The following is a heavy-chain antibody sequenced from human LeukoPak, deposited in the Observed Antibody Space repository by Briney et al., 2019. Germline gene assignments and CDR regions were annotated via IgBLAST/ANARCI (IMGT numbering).Heavy chain of an antibody. V-gene: IGHV3-21*01. Sequence: PGGPLTLLCGVSKFLFSVYHANWVPRAPGKGLEWLSSMSSSSSTVNNADSVKGRFTISRDNAKNVLYLLMDMLSAEDTAVYYCARDDPYCSTGTCYNAFDMWGQGTLVTVSS. CDR1: KFLFSVYH. D-gene: IGHD2-2*01. J-gene: IGHJ3*02. CDR3: ARDDPYCSTGTCYNAFDM. CDR2: MSSSSSTV.